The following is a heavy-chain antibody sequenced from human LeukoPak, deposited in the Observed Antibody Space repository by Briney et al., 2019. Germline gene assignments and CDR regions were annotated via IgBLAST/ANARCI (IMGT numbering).Heavy chain of an antibody. CDR2: IYYSGSP. Sequence: SETLSLTCTVSGGSISSHYWSWIRQPPGKGLEWIGYIYYSGSPNYNPSLKSRVTISVDTSKNQFSLKLSSVTAADTAVYYCARGRMRDNWFDPWGQGTLVTVPS. CDR3: ARGRMRDNWFDP. CDR1: GGSISSHY. J-gene: IGHJ5*02. V-gene: IGHV4-59*11.